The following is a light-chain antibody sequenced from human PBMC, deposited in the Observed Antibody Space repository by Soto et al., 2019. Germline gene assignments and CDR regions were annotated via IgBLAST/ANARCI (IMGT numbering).Light chain of an antibody. CDR3: QQYYNWPLT. CDR1: QSFSSN. V-gene: IGKV3-15*01. Sequence: ELLMTQFPATLSVSPGQRDTLSCRTSQSFSSNVAWYQQKPGQAPRLLIYGTSTRVTGIPDRFSGSGSGTEFTLTISSLQSEDFAVYYCQQYYNWPLTFGGGTKVDIK. J-gene: IGKJ4*01. CDR2: GTS.